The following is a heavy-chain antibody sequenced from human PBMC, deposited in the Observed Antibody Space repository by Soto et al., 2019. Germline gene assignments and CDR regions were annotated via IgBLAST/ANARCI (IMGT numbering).Heavy chain of an antibody. Sequence: ASVKVSCKASGYTFTGYYMHWVRQAPGQGLEWMGWINPNSGGTNYAQNFQGWVTMTRETSISTAYMELSRLRSDDTAVYYCARGTPYYYYMDVWGKGTTVTVSS. V-gene: IGHV1-2*04. J-gene: IGHJ6*03. CDR1: GYTFTGYY. CDR2: INPNSGGT. CDR3: ARGTPYYYYMDV.